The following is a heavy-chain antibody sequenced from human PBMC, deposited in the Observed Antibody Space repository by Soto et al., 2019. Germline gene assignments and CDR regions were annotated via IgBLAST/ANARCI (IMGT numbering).Heavy chain of an antibody. J-gene: IGHJ4*02. CDR2: ISGSGGST. Sequence: GGSLRLSCAASGFTFSSYAMSWVRQAPGKGLEWVSAISGSGGSTYYADSVKGRFTISRDNSKNTLYLQMNSLRAEDTAVYYCAKVGVLLWFGELTLLPLYFDYWGQGTLVTVSS. CDR1: GFTFSSYA. V-gene: IGHV3-23*01. CDR3: AKVGVLLWFGELTLLPLYFDY. D-gene: IGHD3-10*01.